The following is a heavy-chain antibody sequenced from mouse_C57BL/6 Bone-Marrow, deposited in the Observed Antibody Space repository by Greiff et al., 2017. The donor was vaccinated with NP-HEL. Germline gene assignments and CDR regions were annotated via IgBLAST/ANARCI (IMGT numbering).Heavy chain of an antibody. J-gene: IGHJ3*01. CDR1: GFTFSSYG. CDR3: ARRTY. V-gene: IGHV5-6*01. Sequence: VQLVESGGDLVKPGGSLKLSCAASGFTFSSYGMSWVRQTPDKRLEWVATISSGGSYTYYPDSVKGRFTISRDNAKNTLYLQMSSLKSEDTAMYYCARRTYWGQGTLVTVSA. CDR2: ISSGGSYT.